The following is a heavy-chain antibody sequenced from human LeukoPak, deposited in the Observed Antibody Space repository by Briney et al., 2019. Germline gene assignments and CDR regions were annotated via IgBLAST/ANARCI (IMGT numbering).Heavy chain of an antibody. CDR3: AGTRYALPPLFDY. CDR1: GFTISDYY. Sequence: GGSLRLSCAVSGFTISDYYMSWIRQAPGKGLEWISYISSGGSSIYYEDSVKGRFTISTDNAKNSLYLLMSSLRAEDTAVYYCAGTRYALPPLFDYWGQGTLLTVSS. V-gene: IGHV3-11*01. CDR2: ISSGGSSI. J-gene: IGHJ4*02. D-gene: IGHD5-12*01.